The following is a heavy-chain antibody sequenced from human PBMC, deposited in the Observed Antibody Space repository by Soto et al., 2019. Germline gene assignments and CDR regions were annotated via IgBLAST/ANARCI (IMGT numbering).Heavy chain of an antibody. D-gene: IGHD2-21*02. V-gene: IGHV3-23*01. J-gene: IGHJ6*02. CDR2: ISGSGGST. Sequence: EVPLLESGGGLVQPGGSLRLSCAASGFTFSSYAMSWVRQAPGKGLEWVSAISGSGGSTYYADSVKGRFTISRDNSKNTLYLQMNSLRAEDTAVYYCAKDQVVVTAIVYYGMDVWGQGTTVTVSS. CDR1: GFTFSSYA. CDR3: AKDQVVVTAIVYYGMDV.